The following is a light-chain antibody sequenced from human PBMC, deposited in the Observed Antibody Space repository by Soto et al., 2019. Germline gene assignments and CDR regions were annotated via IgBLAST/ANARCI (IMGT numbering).Light chain of an antibody. J-gene: IGKJ4*01. CDR3: QQYNSWPLT. CDR2: DIS. Sequence: VLTQSPGTLSLSPGERVTFSCRASQDIRSHLAWYQQKPGQAPRLLIYDISTRATGIPTRFSGSGSGTEFTLTISSLQSEDFAVYYCQQYNSWPLTFGGGTKVDI. V-gene: IGKV3D-15*01. CDR1: QDIRSH.